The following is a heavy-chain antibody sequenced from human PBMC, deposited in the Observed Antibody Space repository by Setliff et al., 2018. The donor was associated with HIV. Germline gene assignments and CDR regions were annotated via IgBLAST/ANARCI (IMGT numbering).Heavy chain of an antibody. Sequence: GASVKVSCKASNYTLINYGVSWVRQAPGQGLEWMGWIGSYSGYTIYAQKFQGRLTMTTDTSTTTASMELRSLRSDDTAVYYCVRGHCNSDKCWYTWFGPWGQGTLVTVS. CDR1: NYTLINYG. J-gene: IGHJ5*02. CDR3: VRGHCNSDKCWYTWFGP. CDR2: IGSYSGYT. V-gene: IGHV1-18*01. D-gene: IGHD2-2*01.